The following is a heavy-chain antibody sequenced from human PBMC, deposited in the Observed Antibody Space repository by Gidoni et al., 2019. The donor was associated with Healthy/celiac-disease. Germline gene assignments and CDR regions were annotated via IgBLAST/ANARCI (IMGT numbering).Heavy chain of an antibody. J-gene: IGHJ4*02. D-gene: IGHD2-2*01. CDR1: GGSFSGYY. V-gene: IGHV4-34*01. CDR3: ARGFEGCSSTSCSLIFDY. Sequence: QVQLQQWGAGLLKPSETLSLTCAVHGGSFSGYYWSWIRQPPGKGLEWIGEINHSGSTNYHPSLKSRVTISVDTSKNQFSLKLSSVTAADTAVYYCARGFEGCSSTSCSLIFDYWGQGTLVTVSS. CDR2: INHSGST.